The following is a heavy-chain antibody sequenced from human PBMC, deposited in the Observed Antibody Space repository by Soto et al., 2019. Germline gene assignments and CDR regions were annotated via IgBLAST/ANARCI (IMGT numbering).Heavy chain of an antibody. CDR3: ARDPSYYGMDV. J-gene: IGHJ6*02. CDR2: INAGNGNT. Sequence: QVQLVQSGAEEKKPGASVKVSCKASGYTFTSYAMHWVRHAPGQRLEWMGWINAGNGNTKYSQKFQGRVTITRDTSASTAYMELSSLGSADTAVYYCARDPSYYGMDVWGQGTTVTVSS. CDR1: GYTFTSYA. V-gene: IGHV1-3*05.